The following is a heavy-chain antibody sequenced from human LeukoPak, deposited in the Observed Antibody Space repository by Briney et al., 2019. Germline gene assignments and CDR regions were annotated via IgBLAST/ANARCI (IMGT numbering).Heavy chain of an antibody. Sequence: GESLKISCKGSGYSFTSYWIGWVRQMLGKGLEWLGIIYPGDSDTRYGLSFQGQVTISADKSISTAYLQWSSLKASDTAMYYCARHGDIVAAGRGEFDYWGQGTLVTVSS. D-gene: IGHD6-13*01. CDR1: GYSFTSYW. V-gene: IGHV5-51*01. CDR2: IYPGDSDT. CDR3: ARHGDIVAAGRGEFDY. J-gene: IGHJ4*02.